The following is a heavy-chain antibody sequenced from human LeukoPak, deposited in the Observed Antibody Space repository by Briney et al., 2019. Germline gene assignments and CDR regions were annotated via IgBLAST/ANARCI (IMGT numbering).Heavy chain of an antibody. CDR1: GGSFSGYY. CDR2: INRSGST. J-gene: IGHJ4*02. V-gene: IGHV4-34*01. CDR3: ASLSFEGYCSSTSCYEGDY. D-gene: IGHD2-2*01. Sequence: PSETLSLTCAVYGGSFSGYYWSWIRQPPGKGLEWIGEINRSGSTNYNPSLKSRVTISVDTSKNQFSLKLSSVTAADTAVYYCASLSFEGYCSSTSCYEGDYWGQGTLVTVSS.